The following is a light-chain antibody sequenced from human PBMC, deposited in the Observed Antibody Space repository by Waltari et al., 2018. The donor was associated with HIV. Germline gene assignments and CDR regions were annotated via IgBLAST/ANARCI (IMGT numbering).Light chain of an antibody. Sequence: DIQMTQSPSSQSASVGDRVTITCRASQSISSYLNWYQQKPGKAPKLLIYAASSLQSGVPSRFNGSGSGTDFTLTISSLQPEDFATYYCQQSYGTPRTFGQGTKVEIK. CDR2: AAS. CDR3: QQSYGTPRT. CDR1: QSISSY. V-gene: IGKV1-39*01. J-gene: IGKJ1*01.